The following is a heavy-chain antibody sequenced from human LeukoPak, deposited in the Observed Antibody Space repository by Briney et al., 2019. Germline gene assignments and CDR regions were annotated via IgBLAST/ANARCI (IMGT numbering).Heavy chain of an antibody. J-gene: IGHJ3*02. CDR2: INPNSGGT. CDR3: ARGGTGYDAFDI. Sequence: EASVKVSCKASGYTFTKFSINWVRQAPGQGLEWMGWINPNSGGTNYAQKFQGWVTMTRDTSISTAYMELSRLRSEDSAVYYCARGGTGYDAFDIWGQGTMVTVSS. CDR1: GYTFTKFS. V-gene: IGHV1-2*04. D-gene: IGHD7-27*01.